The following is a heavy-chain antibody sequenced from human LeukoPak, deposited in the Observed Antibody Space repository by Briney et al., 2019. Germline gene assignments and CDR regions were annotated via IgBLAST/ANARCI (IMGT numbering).Heavy chain of an antibody. D-gene: IGHD4-17*01. CDR1: GFTFSSYE. CDR3: ARGYPYGADEGIDS. Sequence: PGGSLRLSCAASGFTFSSYEMNWVRQAPGKGLEWVSYISTTASIIYYADSVRGRFTISRDNAKNSLYLQMNNLRVDDTALYYCARGYPYGADEGIDSWGQGTLLTVSS. CDR2: ISTTASII. V-gene: IGHV3-48*03. J-gene: IGHJ4*02.